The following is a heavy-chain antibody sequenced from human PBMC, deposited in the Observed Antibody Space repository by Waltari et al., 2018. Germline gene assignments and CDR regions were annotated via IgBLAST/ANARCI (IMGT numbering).Heavy chain of an antibody. CDR1: CGSISSSSYY. Sequence: QLQLQESGPGLAKPSETLSLTRTVPCGSISSSSYYWGWNRQPRGKGLEWNGSLYYSGNTYNDPSLKVLVTISVDTAKNQFSLKLSSVTAADTAMYYVARQTIRIPVIAPCGYWGQATLVTVSS. J-gene: IGHJ4*02. D-gene: IGHD2-21*01. CDR3: ARQTIRIPVIAPCGY. CDR2: LYYSGNT. V-gene: IGHV4-39*01.